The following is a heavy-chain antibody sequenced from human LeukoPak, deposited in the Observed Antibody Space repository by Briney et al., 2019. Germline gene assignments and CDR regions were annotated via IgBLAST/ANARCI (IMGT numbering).Heavy chain of an antibody. CDR3: ARQPNLYMVRGDHFDY. V-gene: IGHV1-69*05. CDR2: IIPIFGAA. D-gene: IGHD3-10*01. J-gene: IGHJ4*02. Sequence: SVKVSCKASGGTFSSYAISWVRQAPGQGLEWMGGIIPIFGAANYAQKYQGRVTITTDESTSTAYMELSSLRSEDTAVYYCARQPNLYMVRGDHFDYWGQGTLVTVSS. CDR1: GGTFSSYA.